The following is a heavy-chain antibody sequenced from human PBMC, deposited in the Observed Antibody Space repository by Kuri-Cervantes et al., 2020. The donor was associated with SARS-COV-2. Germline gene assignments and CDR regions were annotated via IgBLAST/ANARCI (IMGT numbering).Heavy chain of an antibody. CDR2: ISYDGSNK. CDR1: GFTFSSYA. CDR3: AREISQSIAAAGTPLDY. Sequence: GGSLRLTCAAYGFTFSSYAMPWVRQAPGKGLEWVAVISYDGSNKYYADSVKGRFTISRDNSKNTLYLQMNSLRAEDTAVYYCAREISQSIAAAGTPLDYWGQGTLVTVSS. J-gene: IGHJ4*02. V-gene: IGHV3-30-3*01. D-gene: IGHD6-13*01.